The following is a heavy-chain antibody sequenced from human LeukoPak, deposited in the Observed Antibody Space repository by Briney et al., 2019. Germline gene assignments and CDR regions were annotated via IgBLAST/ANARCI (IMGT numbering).Heavy chain of an antibody. V-gene: IGHV4-34*01. CDR3: ASLWFGDLTIDS. D-gene: IGHD3-10*01. J-gene: IGHJ4*02. CDR2: IHHSGIT. CDR1: RTSFSAYY. Sequence: SETLSLTCAVYRTSFSAYYWTWIRQPPGKGLEWIGEIHHSGITNYNPSLKSRVAISIDTSKNQFSLNLSSVTAADTAVYYCASLWFGDLTIDSWGQGTLVTVSS.